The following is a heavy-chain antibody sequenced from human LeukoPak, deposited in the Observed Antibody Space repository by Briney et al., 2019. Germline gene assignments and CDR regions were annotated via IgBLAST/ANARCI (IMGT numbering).Heavy chain of an antibody. CDR1: GGSFSGYY. J-gene: IGHJ4*02. D-gene: IGHD2-15*01. CDR3: ARYVGYCSGGSYYLSRGQYYFDY. Sequence: SETLSLTCAVYGGSFSGYYWSWIRQPPGKGLEWIGEINHSGSTNYNPSLKSRVTISVDTSKNQFSLKLSSVTAADTAVYYCARYVGYCSGGSYYLSRGQYYFDYWGQGTLVTVSS. CDR2: INHSGST. V-gene: IGHV4-34*01.